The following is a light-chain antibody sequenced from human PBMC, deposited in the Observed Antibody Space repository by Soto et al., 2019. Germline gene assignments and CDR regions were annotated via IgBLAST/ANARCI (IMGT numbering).Light chain of an antibody. J-gene: IGLJ2*01. V-gene: IGLV2-14*03. CDR1: SSDVGAYNY. CDR2: DVS. CDR3: SSYTSSSIVG. Sequence: QSVLTQPASVSGSPGQSITISCTGTSSDVGAYNYVSWFQQHPGKAPKLMIFDVSNRHSGVSNRFSGSKSGNTPSLTISWLQAGDEADYYCSSYTSSSIVGFCGGTKLTGL.